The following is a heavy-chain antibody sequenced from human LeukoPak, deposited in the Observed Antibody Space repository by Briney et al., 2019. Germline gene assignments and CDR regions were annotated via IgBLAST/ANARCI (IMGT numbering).Heavy chain of an antibody. J-gene: IGHJ6*02. CDR2: IYYSGST. CDR1: GGSISSGGYY. D-gene: IGHD5-12*01. V-gene: IGHV4-31*03. Sequence: SETLSLTCTVSGGSISSGGYYWSWIRQHPGKGLEWIGYIYYSGSTYYNPSRKRRVTISVDTSKNQFSLKLSSVTAADTAVYYGARDWLYGMDVWGQGTTVTVSS. CDR3: ARDWLYGMDV.